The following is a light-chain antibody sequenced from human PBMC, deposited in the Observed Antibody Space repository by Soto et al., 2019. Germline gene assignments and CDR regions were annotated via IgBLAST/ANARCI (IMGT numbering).Light chain of an antibody. Sequence: EIVMKQSPATLSVSPGERATLSCRASQTVSSNLAWYQQKPGQAPRLLMYGASTRATGIPARFSGSGSGTEFTLTISSLQSEDFVVYYCQQYNDWPRTFGQGTKVDI. CDR1: QTVSSN. CDR3: QQYNDWPRT. J-gene: IGKJ1*01. CDR2: GAS. V-gene: IGKV3-15*01.